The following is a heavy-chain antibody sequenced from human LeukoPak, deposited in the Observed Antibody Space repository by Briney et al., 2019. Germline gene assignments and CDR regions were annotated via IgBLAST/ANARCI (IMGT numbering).Heavy chain of an antibody. Sequence: GGSLRLSCAASGFIFSSYGMNWVRQAPGKGLEWVSYISSSSSTIYYADSVKGRFTISRDNSKNTLYLQMNSLRAEDTAVYYCAKGYGDYGGFDYWGQGTLVTVSS. CDR1: GFIFSSYG. V-gene: IGHV3-48*04. CDR2: ISSSSSTI. J-gene: IGHJ4*02. CDR3: AKGYGDYGGFDY. D-gene: IGHD4-17*01.